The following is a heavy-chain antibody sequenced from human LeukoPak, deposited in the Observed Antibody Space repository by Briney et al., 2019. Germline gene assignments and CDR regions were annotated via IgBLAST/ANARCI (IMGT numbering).Heavy chain of an antibody. CDR2: VSVEGIGR. CDR3: ATVTKVDFNY. D-gene: IGHD4-11*01. CDR1: GFTVSSYT. V-gene: IGHV3-30*09. Sequence: PGGSLRLSCAASGFTVSSYTFYWFRQAPGKGLEWVASVSVEGIGRYFPGSVEGRFAISRDDSTKSVFLQMSNLRPEDTAVYFCATVTKVDFNYWGQGTLVTVSS. J-gene: IGHJ4*02.